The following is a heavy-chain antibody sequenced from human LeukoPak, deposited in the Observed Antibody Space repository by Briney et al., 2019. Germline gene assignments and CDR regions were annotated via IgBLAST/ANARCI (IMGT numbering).Heavy chain of an antibody. J-gene: IGHJ6*02. Sequence: GASVKVSCKASGYTFTSYGISWVRQAPGQGLEWMGWINPYNGNTDYAQKLQGRVTMTTDTSTSTAYMELSSLRSDYTAMYYCARDLVGGESNFFHYVYCGRDVWGQGTTVTVSS. CDR2: INPYNGNT. CDR3: ARDLVGGESNFFHYVYCGRDV. V-gene: IGHV1-18*01. D-gene: IGHD3-16*01. CDR1: GYTFTSYG.